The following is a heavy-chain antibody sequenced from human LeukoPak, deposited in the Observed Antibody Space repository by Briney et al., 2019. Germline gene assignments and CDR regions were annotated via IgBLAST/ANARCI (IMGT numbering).Heavy chain of an antibody. J-gene: IGHJ4*02. V-gene: IGHV3-21*04. CDR3: ARARDGYSFDY. Sequence: PGGSLRLSCAASGFTFSSYSMNWVRQAPGKGLEWVSSISSSGSTIYYADSVKGRFTISRDNAKNSLYLQMNSLRAEDTAVYYCARARDGYSFDYWGQGTLVTVSS. CDR1: GFTFSSYS. CDR2: ISSSGSTI. D-gene: IGHD5-24*01.